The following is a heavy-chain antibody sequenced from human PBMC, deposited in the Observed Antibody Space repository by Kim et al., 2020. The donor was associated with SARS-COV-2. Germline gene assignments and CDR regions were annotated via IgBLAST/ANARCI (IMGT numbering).Heavy chain of an antibody. CDR2: INHRGST. CDR3: ARGSYDILTGKSDGGMDV. V-gene: IGHV4-34*01. Sequence: SETLSLTCAVYGGSFSGYYWRWIRQPPGKGLEWIGEINHRGSTNYNPSLKSRVTISVDTSKNQFSLRLSSVTAADTAVYYCARGSYDILTGKSDGGMDVWGQGTTVTVSS. D-gene: IGHD3-9*01. J-gene: IGHJ6*02. CDR1: GGSFSGYY.